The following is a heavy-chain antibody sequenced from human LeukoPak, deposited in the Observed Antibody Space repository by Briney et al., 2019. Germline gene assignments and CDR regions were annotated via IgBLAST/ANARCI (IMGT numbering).Heavy chain of an antibody. CDR3: VRDNYGMDV. CDR2: THGNGGDT. CDR1: GFTFNNYA. J-gene: IGHJ6*02. D-gene: IGHD2-15*01. Sequence: GGSLRLSCSASGFTFNNYAMYWVRQAPGKELEQVSITHGNGGDTYYADSVEGRFTISRDYSKNTLYLQLSSLRVEDTAVYYCVRDNYGMDVWGQGTTVTVSS. V-gene: IGHV3-64D*06.